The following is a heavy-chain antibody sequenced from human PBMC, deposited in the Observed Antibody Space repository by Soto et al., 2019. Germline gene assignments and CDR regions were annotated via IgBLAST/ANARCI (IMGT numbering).Heavy chain of an antibody. CDR2: ISGSGGST. Sequence: PGGSLRLSCAASGFTFSSYAMSWVRQAPGKGLEWVSAISGSGGSTYYADSVKGRFTISRDNSKNTLYLQMNSLRAEDTAIFYCAKDPHGSGTYFSWFDPWGQGTLVTVSS. D-gene: IGHD3-10*01. CDR3: AKDPHGSGTYFSWFDP. V-gene: IGHV3-23*01. CDR1: GFTFSSYA. J-gene: IGHJ5*02.